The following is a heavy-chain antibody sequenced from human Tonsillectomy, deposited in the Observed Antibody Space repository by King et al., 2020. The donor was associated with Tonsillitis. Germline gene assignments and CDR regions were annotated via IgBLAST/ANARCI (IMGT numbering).Heavy chain of an antibody. Sequence: QVQLVESGAEVKKPGASVKVSCKASGYTFTSYGISWVRQAPGQGLEWMGWISAYNGNTNYAQKLQGRVTMTTDTSTSTAYMELRSLRSDDTAVYYCASDGVVPSYYDILTGSVYFDIWGQGTMVTVSS. CDR1: GYTFTSYG. D-gene: IGHD3-9*01. J-gene: IGHJ3*02. CDR3: ASDGVVPSYYDILTGSVYFDI. CDR2: ISAYNGNT. V-gene: IGHV1-18*04.